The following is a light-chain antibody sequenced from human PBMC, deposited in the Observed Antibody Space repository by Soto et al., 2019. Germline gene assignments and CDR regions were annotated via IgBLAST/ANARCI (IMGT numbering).Light chain of an antibody. V-gene: IGKV1-39*01. CDR3: QQSYSTPVH. CDR2: AAS. J-gene: IGKJ2*01. Sequence: DLQMTQSPSSLSASVGDRVTITCRASQSISSYLNWYQQKPGKAPKLLIYAASSLQSGVPSRFSGSGSGTDFTLTISSLQPEDFATYYCQQSYSTPVHFGQGTKLEIK. CDR1: QSISSY.